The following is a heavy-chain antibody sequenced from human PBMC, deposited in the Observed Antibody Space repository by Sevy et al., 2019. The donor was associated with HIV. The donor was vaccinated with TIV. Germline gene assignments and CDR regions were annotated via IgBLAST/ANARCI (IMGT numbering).Heavy chain of an antibody. D-gene: IGHD3-10*01. Sequence: GGSLRLSCAASGFTFSSYDMSWVRQAPGKGLEWVSAISGSGGSTYYADSVKGRFTISRDNSKNTPYLQMNSLGAEDTAVYYGAKDMVRGGYGMDVWGQGTTVTVSS. CDR2: ISGSGGST. CDR3: AKDMVRGGYGMDV. CDR1: GFTFSSYD. V-gene: IGHV3-23*01. J-gene: IGHJ6*02.